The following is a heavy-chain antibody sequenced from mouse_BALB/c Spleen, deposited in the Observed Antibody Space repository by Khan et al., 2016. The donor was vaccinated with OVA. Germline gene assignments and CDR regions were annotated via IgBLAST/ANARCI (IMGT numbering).Heavy chain of an antibody. CDR2: ISGDSNTL. J-gene: IGHJ2*01. Sequence: EVELVESGGGLVQPGGSRKLSCAASGFTFNNYGMHWVRQAPEKGLEWVAYISGDSNTLYSVDSVTGRFTISRHIPKNTLFLQMTSLMSEDTAMYYCATSYFYGYYFDYWGPGTTLTVS. D-gene: IGHD1-1*01. CDR3: ATSYFYGYYFDY. V-gene: IGHV5-17*02. CDR1: GFTFNNYG.